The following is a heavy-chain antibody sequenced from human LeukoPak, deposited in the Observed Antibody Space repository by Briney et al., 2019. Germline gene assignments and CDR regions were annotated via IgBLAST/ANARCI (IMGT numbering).Heavy chain of an antibody. Sequence: SETLSLTCTVSGGSISSSTYYWSWIRQPPGKGLEWIGYIYYSGSTNYNPSLKSRVTISVDTSKNQFSLKLSSVTAADTAVYYCARWRYRGYSYGYSLGDAFDIWGQGTMVTVSS. V-gene: IGHV4-61*01. CDR2: IYYSGST. D-gene: IGHD5-18*01. CDR3: ARWRYRGYSYGYSLGDAFDI. CDR1: GGSISSSTYY. J-gene: IGHJ3*02.